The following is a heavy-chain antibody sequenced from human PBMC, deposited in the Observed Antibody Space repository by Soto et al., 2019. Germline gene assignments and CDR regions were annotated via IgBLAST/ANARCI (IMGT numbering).Heavy chain of an antibody. D-gene: IGHD3-22*01. CDR3: ARVGPAHYYDSSGYYSPLDY. J-gene: IGHJ4*02. CDR1: GDTFSSYA. Sequence: QVQLVQSGAEVKKPGSSVKVSCKASGDTFSSYAINWVRQAPGPGLEWMGGIIPMFGTANYAQKFKGRVTITAGESTSTVYRALSSLRSEDTAVYYCARVGPAHYYDSSGYYSPLDYWGQGTLVTVSS. CDR2: IIPMFGTA. V-gene: IGHV1-69*01.